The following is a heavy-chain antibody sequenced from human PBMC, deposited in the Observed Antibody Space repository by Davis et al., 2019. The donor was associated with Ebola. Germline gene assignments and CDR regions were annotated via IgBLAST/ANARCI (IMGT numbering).Heavy chain of an antibody. V-gene: IGHV1-3*01. D-gene: IGHD3/OR15-3a*01. J-gene: IGHJ1*01. CDR2: INVANAKT. CDR3: SMGLVV. CDR1: GYTFTSDS. Sequence: AASVKVSCKASGYTFTSDSIHWVRQAPGRRLEWMGWINVANAKTHYSQKFQGRVTMTEDRAADTGYMELSSLTSDDTAVYFCSMGLVVWGQGTLVTVSS.